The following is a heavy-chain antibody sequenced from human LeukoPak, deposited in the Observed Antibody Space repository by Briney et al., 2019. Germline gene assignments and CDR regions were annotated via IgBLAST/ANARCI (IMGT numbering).Heavy chain of an antibody. CDR2: INPSGGST. CDR1: GYTFTSYY. CDR3: ARDREYSSSSGIFDY. D-gene: IGHD6-6*01. J-gene: IGHJ4*02. Sequence: ASVKVSCKASGYTFTSYYMHWVRQAPGQGLEWMGIINPSGGSTSYAQKFQGRVTMTRDMSTSTVYMELSSLRPEDTAVYYCARDREYSSSSGIFDYWGQGTLVTVSS. V-gene: IGHV1-46*01.